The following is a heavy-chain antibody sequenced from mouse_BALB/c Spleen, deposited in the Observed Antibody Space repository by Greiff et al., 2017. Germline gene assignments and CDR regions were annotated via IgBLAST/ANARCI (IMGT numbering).Heavy chain of an antibody. CDR3: AREGITTGAMDY. Sequence: EVKLQESGGGLVKPGGSLKLSCAASGFTFSSYAMSWVRQTPEKRLEWVASISSGGSTYYPDSVKGRFTISRDNARNILYLQMSSLRSEDTAMYYCAREGITTGAMDYWGQGTSVTVSS. V-gene: IGHV5-6-5*01. D-gene: IGHD2-4*01. CDR2: ISSGGST. J-gene: IGHJ4*01. CDR1: GFTFSSYA.